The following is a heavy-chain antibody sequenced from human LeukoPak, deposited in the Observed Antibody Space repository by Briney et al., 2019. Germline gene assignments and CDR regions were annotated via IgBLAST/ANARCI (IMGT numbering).Heavy chain of an antibody. CDR2: ITGSGNST. CDR1: GFTFSNYA. Sequence: GGSLRLSCAVSGFTFSNYAMTWVRQAPGKGLEWVSEITGSGNSTYYADSVKGRFTISRDNSKNTLYLPMNSLRAEDTAVYYCARELFDFDYWGQGTLVTVSS. CDR3: ARELFDFDY. D-gene: IGHD3-10*01. V-gene: IGHV3-23*01. J-gene: IGHJ4*02.